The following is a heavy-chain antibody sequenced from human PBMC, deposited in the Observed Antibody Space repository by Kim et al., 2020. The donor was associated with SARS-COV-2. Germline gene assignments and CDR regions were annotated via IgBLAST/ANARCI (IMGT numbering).Heavy chain of an antibody. CDR2: ISSSSSYI. CDR3: ARDQKRLYAINYYYYGMDV. J-gene: IGHJ6*02. V-gene: IGHV3-21*01. CDR1: GFTFSSYS. D-gene: IGHD2-8*01. Sequence: GGSLRLSCAASGFTFSSYSMNWVRQAPGKGLEWVSSISSSSSYIYYADSVKGRFTISRDNAKNSLYLRMNSLRAEDTAVYYCARDQKRLYAINYYYYGMDVWGQGTTVTVSS.